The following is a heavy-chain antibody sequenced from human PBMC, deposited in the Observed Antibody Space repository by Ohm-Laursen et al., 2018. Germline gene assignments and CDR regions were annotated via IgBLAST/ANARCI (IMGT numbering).Heavy chain of an antibody. CDR1: GFIFSSYS. J-gene: IGHJ6*02. D-gene: IGHD3-9*01. CDR3: ARDRPVLRYFDTTLDYGMDV. CDR2: ISSSSGSI. V-gene: IGHV3-21*01. Sequence: SLRLSCAASGFIFSSYSMSWVRQAPGKGLEWVSSISSSSGSIYYADSMKGRFTISRDNAKNSLYLQMNSLRAEDTAVYYCARDRPVLRYFDTTLDYGMDVWGQGTTVTVSS.